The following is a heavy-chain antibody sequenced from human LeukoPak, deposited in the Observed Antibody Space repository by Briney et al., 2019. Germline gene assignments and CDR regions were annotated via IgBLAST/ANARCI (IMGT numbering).Heavy chain of an antibody. D-gene: IGHD6-13*01. V-gene: IGHV3-23*01. J-gene: IGHJ4*02. Sequence: GGSLRLSCAASGFTFSSYAMSWVRQAPGKGLEWVSAISGSGGSTYYADSVKGRFTISRDNSKNTLYLQMNSLIAEDTAVYYGAKGSIAASGPHFDYWGQGTLVTVSS. CDR2: ISGSGGST. CDR1: GFTFSSYA. CDR3: AKGSIAASGPHFDY.